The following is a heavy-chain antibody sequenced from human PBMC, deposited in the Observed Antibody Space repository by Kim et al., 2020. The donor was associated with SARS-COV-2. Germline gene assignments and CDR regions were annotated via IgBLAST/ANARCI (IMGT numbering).Heavy chain of an antibody. CDR1: GFTFSSYG. D-gene: IGHD2-15*01. V-gene: IGHV3-33*06. CDR3: AKDQFPIVVVVAAHGAFDI. CDR2: IWYDGSNK. Sequence: GGSLRLSCAASGFTFSSYGMHWVRQAPGKGLEWVAVIWYDGSNKYYADSVKGRFTISRDNSKNTLYLQMNSLRAEDTAVYYCAKDQFPIVVVVAAHGAFDIWGQGTMVTVSS. J-gene: IGHJ3*02.